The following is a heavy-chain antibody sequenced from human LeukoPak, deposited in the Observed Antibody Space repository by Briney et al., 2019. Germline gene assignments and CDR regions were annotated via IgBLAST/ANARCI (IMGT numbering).Heavy chain of an antibody. D-gene: IGHD2-15*01. CDR3: AKLDSSGSSCYQFDC. CDR1: GFTFSNYA. Sequence: PGGSLRLSCAASGFTFSNYAMSWVRQAPGKGLEWVSGITGSGGSTFYADSVKGRFTISRDNSKNTLYLQMNSLRAEDTAVYYCAKLDSSGSSCYQFDCWGQGTLVTVSS. J-gene: IGHJ4*02. V-gene: IGHV3-23*01. CDR2: ITGSGGST.